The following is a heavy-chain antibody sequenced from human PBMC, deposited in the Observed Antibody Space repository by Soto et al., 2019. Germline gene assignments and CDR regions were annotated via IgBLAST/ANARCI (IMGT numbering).Heavy chain of an antibody. CDR3: AKGDYDFWSGYPYYGMDV. Sequence: GGSLRLSCAASGFTLSSYAMSWVRQAPGKGLEWVSAISGSGGSTYYADSVKGRFTISRDNSKNTLYLQMNSLRAEDTAVYYCAKGDYDFWSGYPYYGMDVWGQGTTVTVSS. V-gene: IGHV3-23*01. CDR2: ISGSGGST. D-gene: IGHD3-3*01. J-gene: IGHJ6*02. CDR1: GFTLSSYA.